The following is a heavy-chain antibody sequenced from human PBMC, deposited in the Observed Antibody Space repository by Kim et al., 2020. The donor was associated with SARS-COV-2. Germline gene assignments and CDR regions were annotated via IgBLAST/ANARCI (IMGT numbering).Heavy chain of an antibody. CDR3: ARPVAARLYYYYGMDV. CDR2: INHSGST. J-gene: IGHJ6*02. CDR1: GGSFSGYY. Sequence: SETLSLTCAVYGGSFSGYYWSWIRQPPGKGLEWIGEINHSGSTNYNPSLKSRVTISVDTSKNQFSLKLSSVTAADTAVYYCARPVAARLYYYYGMDVWGQGTTVTVSS. D-gene: IGHD6-6*01. V-gene: IGHV4-34*01.